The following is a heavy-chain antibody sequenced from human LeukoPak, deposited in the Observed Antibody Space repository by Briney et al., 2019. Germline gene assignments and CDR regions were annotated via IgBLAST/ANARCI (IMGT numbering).Heavy chain of an antibody. D-gene: IGHD1-26*01. Sequence: GESLKISCKGSGYSFTSYWIGWVRQMPGKGLEWMGIIYPGDSDTRYSPSFQGQVTISADKSISTAYLQWSSLKASDTAMYYCARGQLGELPESYFDYWGQGTLVTVSS. CDR3: ARGQLGELPESYFDY. CDR2: IYPGDSDT. CDR1: GYSFTSYW. V-gene: IGHV5-51*01. J-gene: IGHJ4*02.